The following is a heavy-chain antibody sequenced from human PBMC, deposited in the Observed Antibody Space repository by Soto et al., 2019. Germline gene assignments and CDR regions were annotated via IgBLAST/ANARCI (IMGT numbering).Heavy chain of an antibody. CDR2: IIPIFGTA. CDR1: GGTFSSYA. Sequence: QVQLVQSGAEVKKPGSSVKVSCKASGGTFSSYAISWVRQAPGQGLEWMGGIIPIFGTANYAQKFHGRVTITADESTSTAYMELSSLRSEDTAVYYCARGYCSGGSCYPLYNWFDPWGQGTLVTVSS. V-gene: IGHV1-69*12. CDR3: ARGYCSGGSCYPLYNWFDP. D-gene: IGHD2-15*01. J-gene: IGHJ5*02.